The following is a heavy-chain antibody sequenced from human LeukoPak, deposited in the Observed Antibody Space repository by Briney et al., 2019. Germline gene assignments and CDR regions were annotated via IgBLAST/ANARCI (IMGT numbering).Heavy chain of an antibody. Sequence: SETLSLTCAVYGGSFSGYYWSWIRQPPGKGLECIGKINHSRSTNYNPSLKSPVTISVDTSKNQFSLKLSSVTAADTAVYYCAREAGATTTYYFDYWGQGTLVTVSS. J-gene: IGHJ4*02. V-gene: IGHV4-34*01. CDR1: GGSFSGYY. CDR3: AREAGATTTYYFDY. D-gene: IGHD1-26*01. CDR2: INHSRST.